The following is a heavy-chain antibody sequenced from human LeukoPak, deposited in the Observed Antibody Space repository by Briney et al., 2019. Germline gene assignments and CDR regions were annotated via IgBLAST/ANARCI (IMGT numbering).Heavy chain of an antibody. CDR1: GYTFTNYG. D-gene: IGHD6-13*01. Sequence: ASVKVSCKASGYTFTNYGISWVRQAPGQGLEWMGWISAYNGNTNYAQKLQGRVTLTTDTSTNTAYMELRSLRSDDTAVYYCARGLCPNTEWWGSSSCSAYYFDYWGQGTLVTVSS. CDR3: ARGLCPNTEWWGSSSCSAYYFDY. CDR2: ISAYNGNT. J-gene: IGHJ4*02. V-gene: IGHV1-18*01.